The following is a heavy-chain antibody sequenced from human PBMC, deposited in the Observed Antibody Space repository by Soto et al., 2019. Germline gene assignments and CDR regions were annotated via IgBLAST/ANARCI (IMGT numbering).Heavy chain of an antibody. Sequence: QVQLQESGPGLVKPSETLSLTCTDSGGSISSYYWSWIRQPAGKGLEWIGRIYTSGSTNYNPSLKRRVTISVDTSKNQFSLKLSSVTAADTAVYYCARDRITCSGGSCYSFYYGMGVWGQGTTVTVSS. V-gene: IGHV4-4*07. J-gene: IGHJ6*02. CDR1: GGSISSYY. D-gene: IGHD2-15*01. CDR2: IYTSGST. CDR3: ARDRITCSGGSCYSFYYGMGV.